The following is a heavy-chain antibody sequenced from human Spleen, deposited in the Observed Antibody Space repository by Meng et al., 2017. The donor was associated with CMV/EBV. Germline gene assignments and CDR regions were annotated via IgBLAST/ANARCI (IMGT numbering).Heavy chain of an antibody. CDR2: IKKDGSEK. D-gene: IGHD3-10*01. CDR3: ATGPADYYGSGSYWGY. Sequence: GGSLRLSCAASGFNFNSYWMSWVRQAPGKGLEWVANIKKDGSEKYYVDSVKGRFTISRDNAKNSLYLQMNSLRAEDTAIYYCATGPADYYGSGSYWGYWGQGTLVTVSS. V-gene: IGHV3-7*03. J-gene: IGHJ4*02. CDR1: GFNFNSYW.